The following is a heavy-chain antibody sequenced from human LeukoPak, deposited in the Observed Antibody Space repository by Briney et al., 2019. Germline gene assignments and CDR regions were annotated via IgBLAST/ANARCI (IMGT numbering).Heavy chain of an antibody. V-gene: IGHV4-39*07. J-gene: IGHJ5*02. D-gene: IGHD3-10*01. CDR1: GGSISSSSYH. CDR3: ARDSSHYGSGPNWFDP. Sequence: SETLSLTCTVSGGSISSSSYHWGWIRQPPGKGLEWIGSIYYSGSTYYNPSLKSRVTISVDTSKNQFSLKLSSVTAADTAVYYCARDSSHYGSGPNWFDPWGQGTLVTVSS. CDR2: IYYSGST.